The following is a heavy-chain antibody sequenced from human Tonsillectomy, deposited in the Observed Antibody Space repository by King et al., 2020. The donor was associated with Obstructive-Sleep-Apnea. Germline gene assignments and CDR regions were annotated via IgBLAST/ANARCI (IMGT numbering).Heavy chain of an antibody. J-gene: IGHJ5*02. V-gene: IGHV4-34*01. D-gene: IGHD6-13*01. CDR3: AGGSGAAAVNWFDP. CDR2: INHSGST. CDR1: GGSFSDYY. Sequence: VQLQQWGAGLLKPSETLSLTCAVYGGSFSDYYWSWIRQPPGKGLEWIGEINHSGSTNYNPSLKSRVTISADTSNNPFSLQLCSVTAPDTAVYYCAGGSGAAAVNWFDPWGQGTLVTVSS.